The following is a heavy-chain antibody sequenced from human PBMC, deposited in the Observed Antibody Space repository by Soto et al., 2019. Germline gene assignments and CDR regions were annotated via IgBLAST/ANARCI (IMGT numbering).Heavy chain of an antibody. CDR2: IYPGDSDT. CDR1: GCSFTSYW. V-gene: IGHV5-51*01. Sequence: GESLKISCKGSGCSFTSYWIGWVRQMPGKGLEWMGIIYPGDSDTRYSPSFQGQVTISADKSISTAYLQWSSLKASDTAMYYCARLLMANPYGMDVWGQGTTVTVSS. D-gene: IGHD2-8*01. J-gene: IGHJ6*02. CDR3: ARLLMANPYGMDV.